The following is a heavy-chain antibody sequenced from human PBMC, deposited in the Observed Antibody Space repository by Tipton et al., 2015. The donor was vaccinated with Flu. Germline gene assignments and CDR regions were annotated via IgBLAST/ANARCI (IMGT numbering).Heavy chain of an antibody. V-gene: IGHV3-30*19. Sequence: SGFTFSNYGMHWLRQAAGKGLEWVSFISYDGRNKYYADSMRGRFTTSRDNSKNTLSLQMDSLETEDTAVYYCAREGGVIVRDIDAFGIWGQGTMVTVSS. D-gene: IGHD2-8*02. CDR2: ISYDGRNK. CDR1: GFTFSNYG. CDR3: AREGGVIVRDIDAFGI. J-gene: IGHJ3*02.